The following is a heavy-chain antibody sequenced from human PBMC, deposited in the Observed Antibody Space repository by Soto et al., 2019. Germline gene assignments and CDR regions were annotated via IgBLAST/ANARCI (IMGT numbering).Heavy chain of an antibody. CDR1: GFTFNNYA. CDR2: ITDSGDSA. D-gene: IGHD2-15*01. V-gene: IGHV3-23*01. Sequence: VQLLESGGGLVQPGGSLRLSCAASGFTFNNYAMSWVRQAPGKGLECVSVITDSGDSANYAASVRGRFTISRDNSKNTPYLHMNSLTAEDTAVYDCAKGTLSWCSAITCYPFDYWGLGTLVTVSA. J-gene: IGHJ4*02. CDR3: AKGTLSWCSAITCYPFDY.